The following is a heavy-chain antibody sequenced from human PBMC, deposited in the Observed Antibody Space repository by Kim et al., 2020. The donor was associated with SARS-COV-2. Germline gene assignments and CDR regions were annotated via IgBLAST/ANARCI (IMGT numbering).Heavy chain of an antibody. CDR1: GFTFSSYS. J-gene: IGHJ3*02. V-gene: IGHV3-21*01. CDR3: ARDWTRGDNNDAFDI. CDR2: ISSSSSYI. Sequence: GGSLRLSCAASGFTFSSYSMNWVRQAPGKGLEWVSSISSSSSYIYYADSVKGRFTISRDNAKNSLYLQMNSLRAEDTAVYYCARDWTRGDNNDAFDIWGQGTMVTVSS. D-gene: IGHD1-20*01.